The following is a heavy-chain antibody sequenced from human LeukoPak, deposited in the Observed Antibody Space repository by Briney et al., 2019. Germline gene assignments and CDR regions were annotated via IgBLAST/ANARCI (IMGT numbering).Heavy chain of an antibody. V-gene: IGHV3-23*01. CDR2: ISSNGVST. CDR1: GFTFSSYA. Sequence: GGSLRLSCAASGFTFSSYAMSWVRQAPGKGLEWVSAISSNGVSTYYAASVKGRFTISRDNSKNTLNLQMNSLRAEDTAVYYCARDGPEYSSSSYYMDVWGKGTTVTVSS. CDR3: ARDGPEYSSSSYYMDV. D-gene: IGHD6-6*01. J-gene: IGHJ6*03.